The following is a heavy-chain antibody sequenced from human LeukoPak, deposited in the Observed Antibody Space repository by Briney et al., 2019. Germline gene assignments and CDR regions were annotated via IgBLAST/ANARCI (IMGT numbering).Heavy chain of an antibody. D-gene: IGHD3-3*01. J-gene: IGHJ4*02. CDR2: ISYDGSSK. V-gene: IGHV3-30-3*01. Sequence: GGSLRLSCAASGFTFSNYAILWVRQAPGKGLEWVAVISYDGSSKNFADSVKGRFTISRDIAKNTLYLQMNSLRAEDTGVYYCAKDHYWSIDYWGRGTLVTVSS. CDR1: GFTFSNYA. CDR3: AKDHYWSIDY.